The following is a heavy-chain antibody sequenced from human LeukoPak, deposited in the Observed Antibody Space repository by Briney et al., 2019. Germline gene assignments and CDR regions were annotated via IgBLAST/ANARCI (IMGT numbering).Heavy chain of an antibody. D-gene: IGHD2-2*01. CDR2: IIPIFGTA. CDR3: ARGPLPIVVVPAAYNWFDP. CDR1: GGTFSSYA. Sequence: SVKVSCKASGGTFSSYAISWVRQAPGQGLEWMGGIIPIFGTANYAQKFQGRVTITADESTSTAYMELSSLRSEDTAVYYCARGPLPIVVVPAAYNWFDPWGQGTLVTVSS. V-gene: IGHV1-69*13. J-gene: IGHJ5*02.